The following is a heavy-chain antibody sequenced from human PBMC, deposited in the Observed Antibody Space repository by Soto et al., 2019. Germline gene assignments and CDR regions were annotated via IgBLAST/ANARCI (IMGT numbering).Heavy chain of an antibody. CDR3: AREGIVRGAMKPYYYYGMDV. D-gene: IGHD2-2*01. Sequence: PGGSLRLSCAASGFTFSSYAMSWVRQAPGKGLVWVSAISGSGGSTYYADSVKGRFTISRDNSKNTLYLQMNSLRAEDTAVYYCAREGIVRGAMKPYYYYGMDVWGQGTTVTVSS. V-gene: IGHV3-23*01. CDR2: ISGSGGST. CDR1: GFTFSSYA. J-gene: IGHJ6*02.